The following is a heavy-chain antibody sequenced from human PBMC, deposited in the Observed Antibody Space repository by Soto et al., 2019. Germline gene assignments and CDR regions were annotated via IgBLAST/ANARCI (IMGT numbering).Heavy chain of an antibody. CDR1: GGSISSGYYY. V-gene: IGHV4-30-4*01. CDR2: IYYSGNT. Sequence: PSETLSLTCSVSGGSISSGYYYWSWIRQPPGKGLEWIGNIYYSGNTYYNPSLKSRLIISIDTSKNHFSLKVGSVTAAGTAVYYCASSSLHGMDVWGQGNTVTVSS. D-gene: IGHD1-26*01. J-gene: IGHJ6*02. CDR3: ASSSLHGMDV.